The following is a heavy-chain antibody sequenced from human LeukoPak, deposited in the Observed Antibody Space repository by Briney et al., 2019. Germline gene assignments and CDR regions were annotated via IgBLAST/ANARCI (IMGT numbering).Heavy chain of an antibody. CDR3: ARAVGDYGYGRYFDY. V-gene: IGHV4-59*01. CDR1: GGSISTYY. Sequence: NASETLSLTCSVSGGSISTYYWSWIRQPPGKGLEWIGNVFHTGSTNYNPSLESRVTISVDTSKNHFSLRLSSVTAADTAVYYCARAVGDYGYGRYFDYRGQGTLVTVSS. J-gene: IGHJ4*02. D-gene: IGHD5-12*01. CDR2: VFHTGST.